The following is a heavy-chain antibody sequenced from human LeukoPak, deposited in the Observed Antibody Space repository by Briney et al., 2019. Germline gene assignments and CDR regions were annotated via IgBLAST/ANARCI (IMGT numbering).Heavy chain of an antibody. D-gene: IGHD3-22*01. CDR1: GFTFSSYA. Sequence: PGGSLRLSCAASGFTFSSYAVSWVRQAPGKELEWVSGISGGGDNTLYADSVKGRFTISRDNYKNTVHLQMSGLRAEDTAVYYCVFYDSSGFYYGRLRYWGQGTLVTVSS. V-gene: IGHV3-23*01. CDR3: VFYDSSGFYYGRLRY. J-gene: IGHJ4*02. CDR2: ISGGGDNT.